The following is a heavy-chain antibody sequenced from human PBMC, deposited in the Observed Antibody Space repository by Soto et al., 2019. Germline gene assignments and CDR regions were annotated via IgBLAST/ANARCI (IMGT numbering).Heavy chain of an antibody. V-gene: IGHV1-46*01. Sequence: QVQLLQSGAEVKKPGASVKISCKASGYTFSFDYLNWVRQAPGQGLEWMGKINPDGGATTYAQSFQGRVSITSDASTGRVYMELSSLTSDDTAVYYCAKGRRNTFWGQGTLVSVSS. CDR2: INPDGGAT. CDR3: AKGRRNTF. CDR1: GYTFSFDY. D-gene: IGHD1-1*01. J-gene: IGHJ4*02.